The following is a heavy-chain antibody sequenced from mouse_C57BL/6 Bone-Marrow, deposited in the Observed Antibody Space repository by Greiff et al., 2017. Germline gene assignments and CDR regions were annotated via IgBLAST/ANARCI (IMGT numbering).Heavy chain of an antibody. J-gene: IGHJ2*01. CDR3: ARYRYYYGRSYYFDY. CDR1: GYTFTSYW. Sequence: QVQLQQPGAELVMPGASVKLSCKASGYTFTSYWMHWVKQRPGQGLEWIGEIDPSDSYTNYNQKFKGKSTLTVDKSSSTAYMQLSSLTSEDSAVYYCARYRYYYGRSYYFDYWGQGTTLTVSS. D-gene: IGHD1-1*01. V-gene: IGHV1-69*01. CDR2: IDPSDSYT.